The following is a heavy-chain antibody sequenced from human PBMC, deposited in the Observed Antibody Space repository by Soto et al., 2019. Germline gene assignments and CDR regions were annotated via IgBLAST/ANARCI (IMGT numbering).Heavy chain of an antibody. CDR1: GYSLSDLS. D-gene: IGHD2-2*01. J-gene: IGHJ4*02. CDR2: LDAEDGET. CDR3: ATLPRTIERTPAAIWSFDS. Sequence: ASVKVSCKVSGYSLSDLSIHWVRQAPGKGLEWIGGLDAEDGETIYAQKLQGRGTMTEDTSTDTAYMELSGLTSEDTAMYYCATLPRTIERTPAAIWSFDSWGQGTLVTVSS. V-gene: IGHV1-24*01.